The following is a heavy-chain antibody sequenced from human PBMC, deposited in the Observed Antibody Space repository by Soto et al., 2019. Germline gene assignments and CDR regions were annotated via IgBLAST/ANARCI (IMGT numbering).Heavy chain of an antibody. CDR2: ISSSISYT. V-gene: IGHV3-11*06. Sequence: GGSLRLSCVVSGFTFSDYYMSWIRQAPGKGLEWVSYISSSISYTNYADSVKGRFTISRDNSKNTLYLQMNSLRAEDTAVYYCAKILTYYDFWSGYYSGGDAFDIWGQGTMVTVSS. J-gene: IGHJ3*02. CDR1: GFTFSDYY. D-gene: IGHD3-3*01. CDR3: AKILTYYDFWSGYYSGGDAFDI.